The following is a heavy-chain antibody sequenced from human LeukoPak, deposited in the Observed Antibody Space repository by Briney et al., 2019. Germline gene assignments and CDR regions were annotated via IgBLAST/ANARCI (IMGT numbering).Heavy chain of an antibody. J-gene: IGHJ4*02. CDR2: IKEDGSEK. V-gene: IGHV3-7*01. CDR3: ARGLRSSG. CDR1: GFTFSSYW. Sequence: GGSLRLSCAGSGFTFSSYWMSWVRQAPGKGLEWVANIKEDGSEKDYVDSVKGRFTISRDNAKNTLYLQMNSLRAEDTAVYYCARGLRSSGWGQGTLVTVSS. D-gene: IGHD5-24*01.